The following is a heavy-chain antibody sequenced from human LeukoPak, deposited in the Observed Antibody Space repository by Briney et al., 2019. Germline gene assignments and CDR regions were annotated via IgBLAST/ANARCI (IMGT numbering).Heavy chain of an antibody. J-gene: IGHJ4*02. D-gene: IGHD1-1*01. V-gene: IGHV3-33*01. CDR3: ARDLTVHYFDS. CDR1: GFAFSGYA. CDR2: IWYDGSNK. Sequence: GRSLRLSCAASGFAFSGYAMHWVRQSPGKGLEWVAVIWYDGSNKYHADSVKGRFTISRDNSKNTLYLQMNGLRAEDTAVYYCARDLTVHYFDSWGQGTLVTVSS.